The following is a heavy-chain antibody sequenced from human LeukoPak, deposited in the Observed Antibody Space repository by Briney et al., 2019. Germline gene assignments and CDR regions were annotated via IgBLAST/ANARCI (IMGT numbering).Heavy chain of an antibody. CDR1: GFSFSSYW. Sequence: GGSLRLSCAASGFSFSSYWMTWVRQAPGKGLEWVANIKQDGTEQYYVDSLKGRFTISRDNAKNSLYLQMNTLTAEDTAVYARGLPYCSNGVCPFDYWGQGTQVTVSS. J-gene: IGHJ4*02. CDR2: IKQDGTEQ. V-gene: IGHV3-7*01. D-gene: IGHD2-8*01. CDR3: GLPYCSNGVCPFDY.